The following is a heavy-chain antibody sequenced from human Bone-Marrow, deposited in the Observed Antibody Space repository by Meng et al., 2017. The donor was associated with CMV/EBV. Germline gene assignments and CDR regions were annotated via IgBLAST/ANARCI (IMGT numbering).Heavy chain of an antibody. CDR2: INPSGGST. CDR1: GYTFTSYG. V-gene: IGHV1-46*01. D-gene: IGHD3-22*01. J-gene: IGHJ6*02. CDR3: ASHSGYNDLYYYYGMDV. Sequence: ASVKVSCKASGYTFTSYGISWVRQAPGQGLEWMGVINPSGGSTNYAQKFRGRVIMTRDTSTSTVYMELSSLRSEDTAVYYCASHSGYNDLYYYYGMDVWGQGTTVTVSS.